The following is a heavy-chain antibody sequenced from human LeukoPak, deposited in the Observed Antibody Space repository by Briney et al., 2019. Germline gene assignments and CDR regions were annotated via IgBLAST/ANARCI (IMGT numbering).Heavy chain of an antibody. CDR3: ARDLFGTTMQPDY. D-gene: IGHD1-1*01. J-gene: IGHJ4*02. Sequence: GGSLRLSCAASGFTFSSYGMHWVRQAPGKGLEWVAFIRYDGSNKYYADSVKGRFTISRDNSKNTLYLQMNSLRAEDTAVYYCARDLFGTTMQPDYWGQGTLVTVSS. CDR2: IRYDGSNK. V-gene: IGHV3-30*02. CDR1: GFTFSSYG.